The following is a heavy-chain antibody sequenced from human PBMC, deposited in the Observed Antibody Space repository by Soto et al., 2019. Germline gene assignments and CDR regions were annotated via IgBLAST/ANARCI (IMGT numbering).Heavy chain of an antibody. Sequence: PGGSLRLSCAASGFTFSGSDMSWIRQAPGKGLEWVSCISSSGTTTYYADSVKGRFTISRDNAKNSLYVEMNSLTAADTAVYYCARTLRYSSSSQRGYNGFDPWGQGTLVTVSS. V-gene: IGHV3-11*04. CDR3: ARTLRYSSSSQRGYNGFDP. CDR2: ISSSGTTT. D-gene: IGHD6-6*01. J-gene: IGHJ5*02. CDR1: GFTFSGSD.